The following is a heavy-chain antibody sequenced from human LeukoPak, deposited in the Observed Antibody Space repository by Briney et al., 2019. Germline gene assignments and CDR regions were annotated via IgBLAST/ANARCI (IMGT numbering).Heavy chain of an antibody. D-gene: IGHD2-2*01. V-gene: IGHV3-7*01. CDR2: IKQDESEK. J-gene: IGHJ4*02. Sequence: GGSLRLSCAASGFTFSDYYMSWIRQAPGKGLEWVANIKQDESEKYYVDSVKGRFTISRDNAKSSLYLQMNSLRAEDTAVYYCARALDSSSSRYQAFEEWGQGTLVTVSS. CDR3: ARALDSSSSRYQAFEE. CDR1: GFTFSDYY.